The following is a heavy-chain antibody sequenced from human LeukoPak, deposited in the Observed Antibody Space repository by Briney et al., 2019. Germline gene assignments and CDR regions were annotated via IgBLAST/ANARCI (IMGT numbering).Heavy chain of an antibody. D-gene: IGHD6-13*01. J-gene: IGHJ6*02. Sequence: SETLSLTCTVSGGSISSYYWSWIRQPPGKGLEWIGYIYYSASTNYNPSLKSRVTISVDTSKNQFSLKLSSVTAADTAVYYCARTRLAAAGNGLRYYYGMDVWGQGTTVTVSS. CDR1: GGSISSYY. CDR2: IYYSAST. CDR3: ARTRLAAAGNGLRYYYGMDV. V-gene: IGHV4-59*08.